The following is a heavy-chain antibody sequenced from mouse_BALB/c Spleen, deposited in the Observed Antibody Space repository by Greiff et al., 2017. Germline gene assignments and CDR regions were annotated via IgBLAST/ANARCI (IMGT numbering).Heavy chain of an antibody. Sequence: QVQLQQSGAELAKPGASVKMSCKASGYTFTSYWMHWVKQRPGQGLEWIGYINPSTGYTEYNQKFKDKATLTADKSSSTAYMQLSSLTSEDSAVYYCARPYGNYDCWGQGTTLTVSS. CDR1: GYTFTSYW. D-gene: IGHD2-1*01. CDR2: INPSTGYT. CDR3: ARPYGNYDC. J-gene: IGHJ2*01. V-gene: IGHV1-7*01.